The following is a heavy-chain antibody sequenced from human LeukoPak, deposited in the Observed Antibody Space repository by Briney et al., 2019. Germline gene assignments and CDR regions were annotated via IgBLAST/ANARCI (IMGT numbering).Heavy chain of an antibody. CDR2: INQDGSEK. J-gene: IGHJ3*02. CDR3: ARDGGGDIVVAFAFDI. D-gene: IGHD2-15*01. CDR1: EFTFNRYW. V-gene: IGHV3-7*05. Sequence: GGSLRLSCAASEFTFNRYWMSWVRQAPGKGLEWVAHINQDGSEKYYVDSVKGRFTISRDNAKNSLYLQMNSLRAEDTAVYYCARDGGGDIVVAFAFDIWGQGTMVTVSS.